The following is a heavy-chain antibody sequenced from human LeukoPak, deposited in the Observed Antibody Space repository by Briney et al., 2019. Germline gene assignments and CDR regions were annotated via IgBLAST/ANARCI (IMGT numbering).Heavy chain of an antibody. J-gene: IGHJ4*02. CDR3: ARGNYYDSGSFYRRRNCFEY. D-gene: IGHD3-10*01. CDR2: ITSSGGDT. CDR1: GFSFSNYA. V-gene: IGHV3-64*01. Sequence: PGGSLRLSCAASGFSFSNYAMHWVRQAPGKGLEYVSGITSSGGDTYYAKSVKGRFTISRDNSKNTLYLRMGSLRAEDMSTYYCARGNYYDSGSFYRRRNCFEYWGQGTLVTVSS.